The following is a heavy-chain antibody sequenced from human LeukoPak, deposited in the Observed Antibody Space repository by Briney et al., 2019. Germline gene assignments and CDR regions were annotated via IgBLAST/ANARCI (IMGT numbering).Heavy chain of an antibody. CDR2: ISSSGSTT. Sequence: GGSLRLSCTVSGFNFKNYEMKWVRQAPGKGLEWIAYISSSGSTTKYADSVKGRFTMSRDNAKNAVYMEMNSLRVEDTAVYYCARDRGWDGYGYAFPDYWGHGTLVTVSS. D-gene: IGHD5-12*01. CDR3: ARDRGWDGYGYAFPDY. J-gene: IGHJ4*01. V-gene: IGHV3-48*03. CDR1: GFNFKNYE.